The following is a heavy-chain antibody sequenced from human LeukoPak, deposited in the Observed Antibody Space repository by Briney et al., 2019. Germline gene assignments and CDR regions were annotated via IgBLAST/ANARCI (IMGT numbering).Heavy chain of an antibody. J-gene: IGHJ6*02. V-gene: IGHV3-7*01. CDR1: GCTFSSYL. CDR2: IKQDGSEK. Sequence: GGSLRLSCASSGCTFSSYLMSWVRQSPGKGLEWVANIKQDGSEKYYVDSVKGRFTISRDNAKNSLYLQMNSLRAEDTAVYYCAREVGIGVWGPGTTVTV. CDR3: AREVGIGV. D-gene: IGHD1-26*01.